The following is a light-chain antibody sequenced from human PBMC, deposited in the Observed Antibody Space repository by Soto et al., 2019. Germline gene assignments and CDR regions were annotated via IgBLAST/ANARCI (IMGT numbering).Light chain of an antibody. V-gene: IGKV2-30*01. CDR3: MQGTHWPPT. CDR1: QSVVYSDGNTY. CDR2: KVS. J-gene: IGKJ1*01. Sequence: DYVMTQSPLTLPVTLGQPASISCRSSQSVVYSDGNTYLNWFQQRPGQSPRRLIYKVSNRDSGVPDRFSGSGSGTDFTLKISRVEAEDVGVYYCMQGTHWPPTFGQGTKVDIK.